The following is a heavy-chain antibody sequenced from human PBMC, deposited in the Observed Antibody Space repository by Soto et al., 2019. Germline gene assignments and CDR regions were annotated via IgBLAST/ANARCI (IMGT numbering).Heavy chain of an antibody. CDR3: ARWYYYDSSGDPNYYYYGMDV. Sequence: GGSLRLSCAASGFTFSSYGMHWVRQAPGKGLEWVAVIWYDGSNKYYADSVKGRFTSSRDNSKNTLYLQMNSLRAEDTAVYYCARWYYYDSSGDPNYYYYGMDVWGQGTTVTVSS. CDR1: GFTFSSYG. D-gene: IGHD3-22*01. CDR2: IWYDGSNK. V-gene: IGHV3-33*01. J-gene: IGHJ6*02.